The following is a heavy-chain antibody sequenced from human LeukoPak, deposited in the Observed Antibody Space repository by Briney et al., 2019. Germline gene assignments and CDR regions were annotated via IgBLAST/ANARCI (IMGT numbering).Heavy chain of an antibody. V-gene: IGHV4-59*08. J-gene: IGHJ4*02. CDR2: IYYSGST. Sequence: SETLSLTCTVSGGSISGYYWSWIRQPPGKGLEWIGYIYYSGSTNYNPSLKSRVTISVDTSKNQFSLKLSSVPAADTAVYYCARRGLSADPYDYWGQGTLVTVSS. CDR1: GGSISGYY. D-gene: IGHD2-2*01. CDR3: ARRGLSADPYDY.